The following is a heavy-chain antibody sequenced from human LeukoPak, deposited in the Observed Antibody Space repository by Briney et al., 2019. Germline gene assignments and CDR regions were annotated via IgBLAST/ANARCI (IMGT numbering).Heavy chain of an antibody. CDR2: IRYDGSNK. CDR1: GFTFSSYG. Sequence: GGSLRLSCAASGFTFSSYGMHWVRQAPGKGLEWVAFIRYDGSNKYYADSVKGRFTISRDNSKNTLYLQMNSLRAEDTAVYYCAKDQGSGYDFWSGQDAFDIWGQGTMVTVSS. D-gene: IGHD3-3*01. V-gene: IGHV3-30*02. J-gene: IGHJ3*02. CDR3: AKDQGSGYDFWSGQDAFDI.